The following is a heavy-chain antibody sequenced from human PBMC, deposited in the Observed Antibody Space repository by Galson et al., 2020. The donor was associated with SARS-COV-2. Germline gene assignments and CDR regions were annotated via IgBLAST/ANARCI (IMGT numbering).Heavy chain of an antibody. J-gene: IGHJ6*02. CDR2: IYPGDSDT. CDR3: ARGPEYYDFWSGYLYGMDV. Sequence: GESLKISCKGSGYSFTSYWIGWVRQMPGKGLEWMGIIYPGDSDTRYSPSFQGQVTISADKSISTAYLQWSSLKASDTAMYYCARGPEYYDFWSGYLYGMDVWGQGTTVTVSS. D-gene: IGHD3-3*01. V-gene: IGHV5-51*01. CDR1: GYSFTSYW.